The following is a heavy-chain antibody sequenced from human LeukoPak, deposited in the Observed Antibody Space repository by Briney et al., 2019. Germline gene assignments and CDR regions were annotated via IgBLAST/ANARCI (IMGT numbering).Heavy chain of an antibody. CDR1: GFTVGSNY. Sequence: GSLILPCAASGFTVGSNYMSWVRQAPGKGLEWVSVIYSGGSTYYADSVKGRFTISRHNSKNTLYLQMNSLRAEDTAVYYCYSMIVVTIRLINDYWGQGTLVTVSS. CDR3: YSMIVVTIRLINDY. D-gene: IGHD3-22*01. J-gene: IGHJ4*02. CDR2: IYSGGST. V-gene: IGHV3-53*01.